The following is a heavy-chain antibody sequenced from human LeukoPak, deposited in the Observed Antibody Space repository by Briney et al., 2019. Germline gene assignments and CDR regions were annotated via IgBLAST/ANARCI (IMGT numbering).Heavy chain of an antibody. D-gene: IGHD6-13*01. V-gene: IGHV4-59*01. CDR1: GGSISSYY. CDR3: ARDATGIAAAGTIVDYYYYYYMDV. CDR2: IYYSGST. J-gene: IGHJ6*03. Sequence: PSETLSLTCTVSGGSISSYYWSWIRQPPGKGLEWIGYIYYSGSTNYNPSLKSRVTISVDTSKNQFSLKLSSVTAADTAVYYCARDATGIAAAGTIVDYYYYYYMDVWGKGTTVTVSS.